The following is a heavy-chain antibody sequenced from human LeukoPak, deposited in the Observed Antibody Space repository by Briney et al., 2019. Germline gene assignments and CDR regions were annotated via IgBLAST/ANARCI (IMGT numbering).Heavy chain of an antibody. CDR3: ARHYCSGGSCYWFDP. J-gene: IGHJ5*02. Sequence: GESLKISCKGSGYIFTSYWTGWLRQMPGKGLQGLGIIYPDDSDTRYSPASQGQRTTSANKSISPAYLQWSSLKPSDTAIYYCARHYCSGGSCYWFDPWGQGTLVTVSS. V-gene: IGHV5-51*01. D-gene: IGHD2-15*01. CDR1: GYIFTSYW. CDR2: IYPDDSDT.